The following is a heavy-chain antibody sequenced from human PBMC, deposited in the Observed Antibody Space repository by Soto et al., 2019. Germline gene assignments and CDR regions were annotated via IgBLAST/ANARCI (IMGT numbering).Heavy chain of an antibody. J-gene: IGHJ4*02. D-gene: IGHD6-19*01. CDR2: ISYDGSNK. CDR1: GFTFSSYG. V-gene: IGHV3-30*18. Sequence: GGSLRLSCAASGFTFSSYGMHWVRQAPGKGLEWVAVISYDGSNKYYADSVKGRFTISRDNSKNTLYLQMNSLRAEDTAVYYCAKEGSGWYLKAFDYWGQGTLVTVSS. CDR3: AKEGSGWYLKAFDY.